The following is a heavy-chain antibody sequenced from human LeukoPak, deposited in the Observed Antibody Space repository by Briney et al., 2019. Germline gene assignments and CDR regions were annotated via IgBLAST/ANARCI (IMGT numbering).Heavy chain of an antibody. V-gene: IGHV4-34*01. Sequence: SETLSLTCTVSGGSISSYYWSWTRQPPGKGLEWIGEISHSGSTNYNPSLKSRVTISVDTSKNQFSLKLSSVTAADTAVYYCASIAVAGILSYYYGMDVWGQGTTVTVSS. CDR3: ASIAVAGILSYYYGMDV. CDR2: ISHSGST. D-gene: IGHD6-19*01. J-gene: IGHJ6*02. CDR1: GGSISSYY.